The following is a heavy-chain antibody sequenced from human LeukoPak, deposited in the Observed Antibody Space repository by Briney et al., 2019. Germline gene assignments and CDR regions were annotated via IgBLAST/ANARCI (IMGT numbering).Heavy chain of an antibody. J-gene: IGHJ4*02. Sequence: PGGSLRLSCAASGFTFSSYAMHWVHQAPGKGLEWVAVISYDGSNKYYADSVKGRFTISRDNSKNTLYLQMNSLRAEDTAVYYCARVRIHGLLDYWGQGTLVTVSS. CDR2: ISYDGSNK. CDR1: GFTFSSYA. CDR3: ARVRIHGLLDY. D-gene: IGHD2-8*01. V-gene: IGHV3-30*01.